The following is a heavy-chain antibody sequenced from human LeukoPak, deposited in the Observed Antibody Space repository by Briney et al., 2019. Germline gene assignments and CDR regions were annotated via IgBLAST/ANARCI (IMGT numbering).Heavy chain of an antibody. D-gene: IGHD2-15*01. CDR3: ARAGVAATWARFDP. CDR2: ISAYNGNT. V-gene: IGHV1-18*01. Sequence: GASVKFSCRASGYTFTSYGISWVRQAPGQGLEWMGWISAYNGNTNYAQKLQGRVTMTTDTSTSTAYMELRSLRSDDTAVYYCARAGVAATWARFDPWGQGTLVTVSS. CDR1: GYTFTSYG. J-gene: IGHJ5*02.